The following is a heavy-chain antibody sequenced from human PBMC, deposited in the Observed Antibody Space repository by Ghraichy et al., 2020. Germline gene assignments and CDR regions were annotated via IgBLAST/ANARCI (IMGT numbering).Heavy chain of an antibody. J-gene: IGHJ4*02. D-gene: IGHD1-14*01. V-gene: IGHV1-2*04. CDR1: GYTFTGYY. CDR3: ARVGITGTTGFDY. CDR2: INPNSGGT. Sequence: ASVKVSCKASGYTFTGYYMHWVRQAPGQGLEWMGWINPNSGGTNYAQKFQGWVTMTRDTSISTAYMELSRLRSDDTAVYYCARVGITGTTGFDYWGQGTLVTVSS.